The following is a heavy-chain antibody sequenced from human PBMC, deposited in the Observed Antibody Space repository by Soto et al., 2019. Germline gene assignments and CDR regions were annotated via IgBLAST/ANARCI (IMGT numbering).Heavy chain of an antibody. J-gene: IGHJ4*02. CDR3: ARRRPENHYYDSSGFDY. CDR2: IIPIFGTA. D-gene: IGHD3-22*01. Sequence: ASVKVSCKASGGTFSSYAISWVRQAPGQGLEWMGGIIPIFGTANYAQKFQGRVTITADESTSTAYMELSSLRSEDTAVYYCARRRPENHYYDSSGFDYWGQGTLVTVSS. CDR1: GGTFSSYA. V-gene: IGHV1-69*13.